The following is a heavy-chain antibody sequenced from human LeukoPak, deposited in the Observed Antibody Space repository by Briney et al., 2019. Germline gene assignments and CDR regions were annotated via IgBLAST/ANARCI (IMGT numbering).Heavy chain of an antibody. J-gene: IGHJ4*02. CDR2: IYYTGST. CDR1: GGSISSYY. Sequence: SETLSLTCTVSGGSISSYYWSWIRQPPGEGLEWIGYIYYTGSTNYNPSLKSRVTISVDTSKNQFSLKLSSVTAADTAVYYCARGLAIQPYYFDYWGQGTLVTVSS. D-gene: IGHD3-3*01. V-gene: IGHV4-59*01. CDR3: ARGLAIQPYYFDY.